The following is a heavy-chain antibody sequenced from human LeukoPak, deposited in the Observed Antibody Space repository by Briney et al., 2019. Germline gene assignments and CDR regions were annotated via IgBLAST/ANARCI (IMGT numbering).Heavy chain of an antibody. D-gene: IGHD1-26*01. Sequence: GGSLRLSCAASGFTFSYYEMNWVRQAPGKGLEWVSYINSRGSTIYYADSVKGRFTISRDNGKNALYLQMNSLRAEDTAVYYCARGRAYRDDTDVWGQGTTVTVSS. CDR3: ARGRAYRDDTDV. V-gene: IGHV3-48*03. CDR2: INSRGSTI. J-gene: IGHJ6*02. CDR1: GFTFSYYE.